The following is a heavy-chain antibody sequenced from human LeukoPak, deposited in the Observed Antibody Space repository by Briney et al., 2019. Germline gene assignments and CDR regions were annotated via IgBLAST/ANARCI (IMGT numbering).Heavy chain of an antibody. J-gene: IGHJ6*02. Sequence: KAGGSLRLSCAASGFTFSSYSMNWVRQAPGKGLEWVSSISSSSSYIYYANSVKGRFTISRDNAKNSLYLQMNSLRAEDTAVYYCARDGIAWSGDSLLYYGMDVWGQGTTVTVSS. CDR2: ISSSSSYI. D-gene: IGHD3-10*01. CDR3: ARDGIAWSGDSLLYYGMDV. CDR1: GFTFSSYS. V-gene: IGHV3-21*01.